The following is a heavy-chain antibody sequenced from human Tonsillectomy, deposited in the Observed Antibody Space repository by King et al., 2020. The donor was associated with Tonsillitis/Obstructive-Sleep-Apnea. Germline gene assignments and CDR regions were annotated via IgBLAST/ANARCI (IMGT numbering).Heavy chain of an antibody. D-gene: IGHD3-22*01. CDR2: ISGSGGSA. CDR1: GFTFSSYV. V-gene: IGHV3-23*01. CDR3: VKDSDSSGYYPSNYYYMDV. Sequence: EVQLLESGGGLVQPGGSLRLSCAASGFTFSSYVMTWVRQAPGKGLEWVSVISGSGGSAFYADSVKGRFTISRDNSKNTLYLQMNSLRAEDTAVYYCVKDSDSSGYYPSNYYYMDVWGKGTTVTVSS. J-gene: IGHJ6*03.